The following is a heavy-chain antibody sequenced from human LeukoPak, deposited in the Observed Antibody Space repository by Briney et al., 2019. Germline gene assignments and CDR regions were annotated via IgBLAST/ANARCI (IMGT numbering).Heavy chain of an antibody. D-gene: IGHD6-13*01. CDR1: GGSSSGYY. Sequence: SETLSLTCAVYGGSSSGYYWNWIRHPAGEGLGWSGEIIDSRSTNYNPSLKGRVSISVDTSKNQFSLKLSSVTAADTAVSYCARGAAAGSPLAYWGQGTLVTVSS. V-gene: IGHV4-34*01. CDR2: IIDSRST. J-gene: IGHJ4*02. CDR3: ARGAAAGSPLAY.